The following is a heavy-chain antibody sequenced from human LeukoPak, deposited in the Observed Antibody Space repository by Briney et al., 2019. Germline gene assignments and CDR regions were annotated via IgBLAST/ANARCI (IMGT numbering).Heavy chain of an antibody. V-gene: IGHV4-30-4*01. CDR2: IYYSGST. J-gene: IGHJ2*01. CDR1: GGSISSGDYY. D-gene: IGHD4-17*01. CDR3: ARDGDYGDYGLWYFDL. Sequence: SQTLSLTCSVSGGSISSGDYYWSWIRQPPGKGLEWIGYIYYSGSTYYNPSLKSRLTISLDTSKNQLSLKLSSVTAADTAVYYCARDGDYGDYGLWYFDLWGRGTLVTVSS.